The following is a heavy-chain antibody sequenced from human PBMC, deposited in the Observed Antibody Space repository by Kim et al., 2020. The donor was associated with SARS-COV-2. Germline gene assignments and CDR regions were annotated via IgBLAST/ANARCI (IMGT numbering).Heavy chain of an antibody. CDR1: GYTFTSYG. J-gene: IGHJ4*02. D-gene: IGHD2-15*01. CDR3: ARDLAVVVVAATYYFDY. CDR2: ISAYNVNT. Sequence: ASVKVSCKASGYTFTSYGISWVRQAPGQGLEWMGWISAYNVNTNYAQKLQGRVTMTTDTSTSTAYMELRSLRSDDTAVYYCARDLAVVVVAATYYFDYWGQGTLVTVSS. V-gene: IGHV1-18*01.